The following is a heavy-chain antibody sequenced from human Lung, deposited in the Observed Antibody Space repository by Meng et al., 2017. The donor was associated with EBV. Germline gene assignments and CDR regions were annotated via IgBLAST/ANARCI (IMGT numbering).Heavy chain of an antibody. D-gene: IGHD6-13*01. CDR2: ISAYNGNT. J-gene: IGHJ5*02. CDR1: GYTFTSYG. CDR3: AASSSSWYQNWFDP. V-gene: IGHV1-18*01. Sequence: QVQVVQSGAEMKKPGASVKVSCKASGYTFTSYGISWVRQAPGQGLEWMGWISAYNGNTNYAQKLQGRVTMTTDTSTSTAYMELRSLRSDDTAVYYCAASSSSWYQNWFDPWGQGTLVTVSS.